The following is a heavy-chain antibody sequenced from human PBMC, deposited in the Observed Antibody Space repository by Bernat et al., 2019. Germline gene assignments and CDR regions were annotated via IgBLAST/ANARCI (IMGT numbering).Heavy chain of an antibody. J-gene: IGHJ6*03. CDR3: AGGVGTWAVGF. D-gene: IGHD1-26*01. CDR2: IYTAGGT. CDR1: GFTVSSTY. Sequence: SLRLSSAASGFTVSSTYISFFRQSPRKRLECVPLIYTAGGTIHADYVKGRFTISRDSSKNMLYLHMNSIRDADTAMYYGAGGVGTWAVGFGGKVT. V-gene: IGHV3-53*01.